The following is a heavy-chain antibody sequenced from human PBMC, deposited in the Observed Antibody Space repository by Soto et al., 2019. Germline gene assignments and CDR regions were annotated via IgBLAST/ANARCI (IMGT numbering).Heavy chain of an antibody. J-gene: IGHJ4*02. Sequence: QVQLVQSGAEVKKPGSSVKVSCKASGGTFSSYTISWVRQAPGQGLEWMGRIIPILGIANYAQKFQGRVTITADKSTSTAYMELSSLRSEDTAVYYCARGSDYSKAKADYWGQGTLVTVSS. D-gene: IGHD4-4*01. V-gene: IGHV1-69*02. CDR1: GGTFSSYT. CDR2: IIPILGIA. CDR3: ARGSDYSKAKADY.